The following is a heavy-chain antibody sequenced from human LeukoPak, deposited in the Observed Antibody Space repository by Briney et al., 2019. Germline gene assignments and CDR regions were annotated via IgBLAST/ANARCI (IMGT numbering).Heavy chain of an antibody. D-gene: IGHD1-26*01. CDR1: GASVSGSNYY. CDR2: IYSSGST. J-gene: IGHJ4*02. Sequence: KPSETLSLTCAVSGASVSGSNYYWGWLRQPPGKGLEWIGNIYSSGSTYYNASLQSRVTISIDTSKNQFSLRLNSVTAADTAMYYCAKSGGYGLIDYWGQGTRVTVSS. CDR3: AKSGGYGLIDY. V-gene: IGHV4-39*01.